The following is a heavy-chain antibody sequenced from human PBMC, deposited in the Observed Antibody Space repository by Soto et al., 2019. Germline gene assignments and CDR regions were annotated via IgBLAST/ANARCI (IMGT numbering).Heavy chain of an antibody. D-gene: IGHD2-15*01. V-gene: IGHV4-34*01. CDR2: INHSGST. J-gene: IGHJ3*02. Sequence: SETLSLTCAVYGGSFSGYYWSWIRQPPGKGLEWIGEINHSGSTNYNPSLKSRVTISVDTSRNQFSLKLSSVTAADTAVYYCARGPDCSGGSCYPDAFDIWGQGTMVTVSS. CDR3: ARGPDCSGGSCYPDAFDI. CDR1: GGSFSGYY.